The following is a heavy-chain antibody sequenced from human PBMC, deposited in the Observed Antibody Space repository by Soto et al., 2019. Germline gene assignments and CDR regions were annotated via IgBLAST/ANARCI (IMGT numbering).Heavy chain of an antibody. V-gene: IGHV3-53*01. D-gene: IGHD5-12*01. CDR1: GFTVSSNY. Sequence: GGSLRLSCAASGFTVSSNYMSWVRQAPGKGLEWVSVIYSGGSTYYADSVKGRFTISRDNSKNTLYLQMNSLRAEDTAVYYCARGNSGYDIYYGMDVWGQGTTVTVSS. J-gene: IGHJ6*02. CDR3: ARGNSGYDIYYGMDV. CDR2: IYSGGST.